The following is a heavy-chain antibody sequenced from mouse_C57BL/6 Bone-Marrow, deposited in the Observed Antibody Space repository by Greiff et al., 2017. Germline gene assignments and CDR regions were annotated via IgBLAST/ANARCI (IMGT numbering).Heavy chain of an antibody. CDR2: IWTGGGT. D-gene: IGHD1-1*01. J-gene: IGHJ4*01. V-gene: IGHV2-9-1*01. Sequence: QVQLQQSGPGLVAPSQSLSITCTVSGFSLTSYAISWVRQPPGKGLEWLGVIWTGGGTNYNSALKSRLSISKDNSKSQVFLKMNSLQTDDTARYYCASVVARENYYAMDYWGQGTSVTVSS. CDR3: ASVVARENYYAMDY. CDR1: GFSLTSYA.